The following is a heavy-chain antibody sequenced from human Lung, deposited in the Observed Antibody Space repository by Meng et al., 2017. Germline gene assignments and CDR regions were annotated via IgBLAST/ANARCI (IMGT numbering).Heavy chain of an antibody. D-gene: IGHD4-11*01. CDR3: ARGPTTMAHDFDY. CDR1: GGSFSDYY. Sequence: QVQLQQWGAGLLKPSETLSLTCVVSGGSFSDYYWSWIRQPPGKGLEWIGEINHSGSTNYNPSHESRATISVDTSQNNLSLKLSSVTAADSAVYYCARGPTTMAHDFDYWGQGTLVTVSS. J-gene: IGHJ4*02. CDR2: INHSGST. V-gene: IGHV4-34*01.